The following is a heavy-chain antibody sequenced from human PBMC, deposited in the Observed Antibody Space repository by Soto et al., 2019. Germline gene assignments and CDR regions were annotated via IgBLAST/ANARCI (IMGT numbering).Heavy chain of an antibody. J-gene: IGHJ5*02. Sequence: QVQLQESGPGLVKPSETLSLTCTVSGGSISSYYWSWIRQPPGTGLEWIGYIYNSGSTNCNPSLKSRVTISVDTSKNQFSLKLSSVTAADTAVYYCAGRIAAAGNRWFDPWGQGTLVTVSS. CDR2: IYNSGST. V-gene: IGHV4-59*08. CDR1: GGSISSYY. CDR3: AGRIAAAGNRWFDP. D-gene: IGHD6-13*01.